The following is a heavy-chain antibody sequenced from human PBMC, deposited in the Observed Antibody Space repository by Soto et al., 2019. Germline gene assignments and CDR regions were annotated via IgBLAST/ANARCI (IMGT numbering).Heavy chain of an antibody. Sequence: TGGSLRLSCTASGFTFSDFAMSWFRQAPGKGLEWVSAITSRSHTTYYTDSVTGRFTISRDNSKNMFYLEMNNLRAEDTAVYFCAKDSRGHTDFFDSWGQGTPVTVSS. V-gene: IGHV3-23*01. CDR2: ITSRSHTT. D-gene: IGHD3-3*01. J-gene: IGHJ4*02. CDR1: GFTFSDFA. CDR3: AKDSRGHTDFFDS.